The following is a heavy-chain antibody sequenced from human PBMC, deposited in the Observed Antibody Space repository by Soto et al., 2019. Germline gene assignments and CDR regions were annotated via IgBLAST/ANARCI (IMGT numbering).Heavy chain of an antibody. D-gene: IGHD3-16*01. CDR3: AKDWTGGGYAWFDP. CDR1: GFTFSNYA. Sequence: EMQLLESGGGLVQPGGSLRLSCAASGFTFSNYAMSWVRQAPGKGLEWVSSISISGGTTYYADSVKGRFTISRDNSKNTLFLQMNSLRAEDTAMYYCAKDWTGGGYAWFDPWGQGTLVTVSS. V-gene: IGHV3-23*01. CDR2: ISISGGTT. J-gene: IGHJ5*02.